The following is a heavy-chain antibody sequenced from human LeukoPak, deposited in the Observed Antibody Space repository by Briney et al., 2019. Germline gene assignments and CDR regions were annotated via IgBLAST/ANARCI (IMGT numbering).Heavy chain of an antibody. J-gene: IGHJ4*02. CDR3: ARDRSSWGRSGWYTIDY. CDR2: ISYDGSNK. V-gene: IGHV3-30-3*01. CDR1: GFTFSSYA. Sequence: TGGSLRLSCAASGFTFSSYAMHWVRQAPGKGLEGGAVISYDGSNKYYADSVKGRFTISRDNSKNPLYLQMNSLGAEDTAVYYCARDRSSWGRSGWYTIDYWGQGTLVTVSS. D-gene: IGHD6-19*01.